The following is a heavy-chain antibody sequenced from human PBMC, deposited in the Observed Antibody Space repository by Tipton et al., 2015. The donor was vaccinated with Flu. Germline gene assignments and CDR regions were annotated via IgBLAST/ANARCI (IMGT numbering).Heavy chain of an antibody. CDR2: IKSKTDGGTT. Sequence: SLRLSCAASGFTFSNAWMSWVRQAPGKGLEWVGRIKSKTDGGTTDYAAPVKGRFTISRDDSKNTLYLQMNSLKTEDTAVYYCPTDPTQPYYDFWSGPTYYYYYGMDVWGQGTTVTVSS. CDR3: PTDPTQPYYDFWSGPTYYYYYGMDV. J-gene: IGHJ6*02. V-gene: IGHV3-15*01. CDR1: GFTFSNAW. D-gene: IGHD3-3*01.